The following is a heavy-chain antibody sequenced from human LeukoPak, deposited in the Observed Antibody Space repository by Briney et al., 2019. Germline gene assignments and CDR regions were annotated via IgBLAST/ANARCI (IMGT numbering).Heavy chain of an antibody. CDR3: ARAKTGGPLTWYFDL. V-gene: IGHV3-48*01. J-gene: IGHJ2*01. Sequence: GGSLRLSCAASGFTFSLSSMNWVRQAPGQGLEWLSLISSSGLTIFHADPVKGRFTISRDNAKNSLYLQINSLRVEDTALYYCARAKTGGPLTWYFDLWGRGTLVTVSS. CDR1: GFTFSLSS. D-gene: IGHD2-15*01. CDR2: ISSSGLTI.